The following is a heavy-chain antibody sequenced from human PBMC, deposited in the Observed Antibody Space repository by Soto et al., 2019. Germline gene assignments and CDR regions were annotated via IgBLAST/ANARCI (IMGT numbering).Heavy chain of an antibody. J-gene: IGHJ2*01. CDR3: ARDSPGIAVAAYYWYFDL. CDR1: GYTFTSYG. V-gene: IGHV1-18*01. D-gene: IGHD6-19*01. CDR2: ISAYNGNT. Sequence: QVQLVQSGAEVKKPGASVKVSCKASGYTFTSYGISWVRQAPGQGLEWMGWISAYNGNTNYAQKLQGRVTMTTDTSTSTAYMELRSLISDDTAVYYCARDSPGIAVAAYYWYFDLWGRGTLVTVSS.